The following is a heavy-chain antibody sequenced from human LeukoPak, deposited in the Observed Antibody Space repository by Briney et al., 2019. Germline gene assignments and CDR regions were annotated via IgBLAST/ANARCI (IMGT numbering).Heavy chain of an antibody. CDR2: IKEDGTDK. J-gene: IGHJ4*02. V-gene: IGHV3-7*05. CDR3: ATWSDAWEFDS. Sequence: GGSLRLSCAASGFTFSNSWMTWLRQAPGKGLEWVAHIKEDGTDKYYVDSVTGRFTISRDNTINSLYFQMSSLRAEDTAVYYCATWSDAWEFDSWGQGILVTVSS. CDR1: GFTFSNSW. D-gene: IGHD1-26*01.